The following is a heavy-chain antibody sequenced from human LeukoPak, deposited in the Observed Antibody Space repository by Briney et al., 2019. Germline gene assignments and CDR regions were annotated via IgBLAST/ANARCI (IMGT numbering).Heavy chain of an antibody. Sequence: ASVKVSCKASGYTFTSYGISWVRQAPGQGLEWMGWISAYNGNTNYAQKLQGRVTMTTDTSTSTAYMELRSLRSDDTAVYYCASDYYYDSSGYYPVAFDIWGQGTMVTVSS. D-gene: IGHD3-22*01. CDR1: GYTFTSYG. CDR3: ASDYYYDSSGYYPVAFDI. CDR2: ISAYNGNT. J-gene: IGHJ3*02. V-gene: IGHV1-18*01.